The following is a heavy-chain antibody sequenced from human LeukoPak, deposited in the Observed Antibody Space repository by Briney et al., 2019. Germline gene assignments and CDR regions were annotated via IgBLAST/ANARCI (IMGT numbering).Heavy chain of an antibody. J-gene: IGHJ4*02. Sequence: QAGGSLRLSCAASGFTFSSYEMNWVRQAPGKGLEWVSYISSSGSTIYYADSVKGRFTISRDNAKNSLYLQMNSLRAEDTALYDCAKDIDDSSGYSDYWGQGTLVTVSS. CDR3: AKDIDDSSGYSDY. CDR1: GFTFSSYE. V-gene: IGHV3-48*03. D-gene: IGHD3-22*01. CDR2: ISSSGSTI.